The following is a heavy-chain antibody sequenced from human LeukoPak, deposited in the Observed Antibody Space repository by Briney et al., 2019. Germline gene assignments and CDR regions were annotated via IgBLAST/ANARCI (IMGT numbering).Heavy chain of an antibody. J-gene: IGHJ4*02. CDR3: ARERYYYDSSGNPLGYYFDY. V-gene: IGHV3-72*01. D-gene: IGHD3-22*01. Sequence: GGSLRLSCAASGFTFSDHDMDWVRQAPGKGLDWVGRTRNKANSYTTEYAASVKGRFTISRDDSKNSLYLQMNSLKTEDTAVYYCARERYYYDSSGNPLGYYFDYWGQGTLVTVSS. CDR2: TRNKANSYTT. CDR1: GFTFSDHD.